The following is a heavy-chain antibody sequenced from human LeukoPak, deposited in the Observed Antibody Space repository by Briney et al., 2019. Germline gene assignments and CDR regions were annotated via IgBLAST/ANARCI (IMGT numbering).Heavy chain of an antibody. CDR3: AKDIWFGESHDAFDI. V-gene: IGHV3-23*01. CDR1: GFTFSSYA. Sequence: GGSLRLSCAASGFTFSSYAMSWVRQAPGKGLECISGFSGSGGSTYYADSVKGRFTISRDNSKNTLYLQMNSLRAEDTAVYYCAKDIWFGESHDAFDIWGQGTMVTVSS. D-gene: IGHD3-10*01. J-gene: IGHJ3*02. CDR2: FSGSGGST.